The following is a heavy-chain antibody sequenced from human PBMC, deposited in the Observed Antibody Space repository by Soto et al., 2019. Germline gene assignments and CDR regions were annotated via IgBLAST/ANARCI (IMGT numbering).Heavy chain of an antibody. CDR3: AREVSPNSRGWYTVLVRWFDP. V-gene: IGHV4-31*03. Sequence: QVQLQESGPGLVKPSQTLSLTCTVSGGSVSSSDYYWSWIRQHPGKGLAWIGYIYYSGSAYYNPSRKSRVTISVDTSKNQSSLKLTSVTAADTAVYYCAREVSPNSRGWYTVLVRWFDPWGQGTLVTVSS. CDR2: IYYSGSA. CDR1: GGSVSSSDYY. J-gene: IGHJ5*02. D-gene: IGHD6-19*01.